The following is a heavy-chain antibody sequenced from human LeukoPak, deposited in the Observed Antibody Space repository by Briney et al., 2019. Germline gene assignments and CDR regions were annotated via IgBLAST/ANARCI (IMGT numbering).Heavy chain of an antibody. CDR2: IYHSGST. V-gene: IGHV4-4*02. CDR1: GGSISSSNW. CDR3: ARDSPSDDSSGYHPEYFQH. D-gene: IGHD3-22*01. J-gene: IGHJ1*01. Sequence: SGTLSLTCAVSGGSISSSNWWSWVRQPPGKGLEWIGEIYHSGSTNYNPSLKSRVTISVDKSKNQFSLKLSSVTAADTAVYYCARDSPSDDSSGYHPEYFQHWGQGTLVTVSS.